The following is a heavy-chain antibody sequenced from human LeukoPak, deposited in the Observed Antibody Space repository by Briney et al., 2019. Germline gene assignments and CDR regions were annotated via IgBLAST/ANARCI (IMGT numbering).Heavy chain of an antibody. CDR1: GYTFTSYY. V-gene: IGHV1-46*01. Sequence: ASVKISCKAFGYTFTSYYMHWVRQAPGQGLEWMGIINPSGGSTSYAQKFQGRVTMTRDTSTSTVYMELSSLRSEDTAVYYCAREGLAARPFYDYWGQGTLVTVSS. CDR2: INPSGGST. CDR3: AREGLAARPFYDY. D-gene: IGHD6-6*01. J-gene: IGHJ4*02.